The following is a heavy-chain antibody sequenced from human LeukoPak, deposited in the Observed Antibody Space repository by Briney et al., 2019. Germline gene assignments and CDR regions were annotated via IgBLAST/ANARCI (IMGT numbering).Heavy chain of an antibody. CDR2: ISGSGGST. J-gene: IGHJ4*02. D-gene: IGHD3-22*01. Sequence: PGGSLRLSCAASRFTFSTYGMSWVRQAPGKGLEWVSSISGSGGSTNYADSVEGRFTISRGNSKNTLYLQMNSLRDEDTAVYYCAKSSYYDSSGYYREYYFDFWGQGTLVTVSS. V-gene: IGHV3-23*01. CDR3: AKSSYYDSSGYYREYYFDF. CDR1: RFTFSTYG.